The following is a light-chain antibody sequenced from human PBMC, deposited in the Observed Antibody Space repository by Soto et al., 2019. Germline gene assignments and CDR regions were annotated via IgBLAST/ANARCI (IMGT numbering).Light chain of an antibody. Sequence: QSALTQRASVSGSPGQSITISCTGSSSDIGSYNLVSWYQQYPGKAPKLMIYENSNRPSGVSNRFSGSKSGNTASLTISGLQAEDEADYYCCSYAGSDTWVVFGGGTQLTVL. V-gene: IGLV2-23*01. CDR2: ENS. J-gene: IGLJ2*01. CDR1: SSDIGSYNL. CDR3: CSYAGSDTWVV.